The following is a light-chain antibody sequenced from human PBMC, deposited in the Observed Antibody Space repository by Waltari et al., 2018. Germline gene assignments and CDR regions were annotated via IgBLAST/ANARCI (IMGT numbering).Light chain of an antibody. J-gene: IGKJ2*01. CDR2: GAS. CDR1: QSVSSN. Sequence: IVMTQSPATLSVSPGELATLPCRASQSVSSNLAWYQQKPGQAPRLLIYGASTRATGIPARFSGSGSGTEFTLTISSMQSEDFAVYYCQQYNNWLYTFGQGTKLEIK. CDR3: QQYNNWLYT. V-gene: IGKV3-15*01.